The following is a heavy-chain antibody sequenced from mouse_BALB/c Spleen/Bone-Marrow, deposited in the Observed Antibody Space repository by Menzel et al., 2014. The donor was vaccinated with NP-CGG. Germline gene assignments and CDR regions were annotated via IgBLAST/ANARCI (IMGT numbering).Heavy chain of an antibody. CDR3: ARQGNGDGYVYV. CDR2: ISSGGSYT. D-gene: IGHD4-1*01. V-gene: IGHV5-9*02. Sequence: VESVGGLVRPGRSLPLSCPASGFAFSSYVMSWVRQTPEKRLERVATISSGGSYTYYPDSVKGRFTISRDNARNTLYLQMSSRRSEDTALEYCARQGNGDGYVYVGDAG. CDR1: GFAFSSYV. J-gene: IGHJ1*01.